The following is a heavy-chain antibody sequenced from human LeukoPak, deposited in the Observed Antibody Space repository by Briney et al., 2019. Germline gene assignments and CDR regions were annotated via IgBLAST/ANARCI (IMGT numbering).Heavy chain of an antibody. CDR1: GFNFSNYS. J-gene: IGHJ4*02. V-gene: IGHV3-7*01. CDR3: ARDSGSYSY. D-gene: IGHD1-26*01. CDR2: IKQDGSEK. Sequence: GGFLRLSCAASGFNFSNYSMSWVRQAPGKGLEWVANIKQDGSEKYYVDSVKGRFTISRDNAKNSLYLQMNSLRAEDTAVYYCARDSGSYSYWGQGTLVTVSS.